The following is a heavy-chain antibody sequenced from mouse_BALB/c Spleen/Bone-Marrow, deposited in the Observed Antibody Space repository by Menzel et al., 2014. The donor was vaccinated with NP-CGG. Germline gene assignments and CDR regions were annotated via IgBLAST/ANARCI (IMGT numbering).Heavy chain of an antibody. Sequence: QVQLKESGAELVKPGASVQLSCKASGFTFTNYWMHWVKQRPGQGLEWIGEIDPSDSYIPYNQKFKGKATLTVDKSSSTAYMHLSSRTSEDSAVYVCALDGRRSEVAYWGQGTLVAVSA. V-gene: IGHV1-69*02. J-gene: IGHJ3*01. D-gene: IGHD1-1*01. CDR2: IDPSDSYI. CDR3: ALDGRRSEVAY. CDR1: GFTFTNYW.